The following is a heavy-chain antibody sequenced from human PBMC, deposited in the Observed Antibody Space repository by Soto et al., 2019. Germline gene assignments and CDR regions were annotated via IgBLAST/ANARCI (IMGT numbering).Heavy chain of an antibody. CDR1: GFTFSSYG. D-gene: IGHD4-17*01. Sequence: QVQLVESGGGVVQPGRSLRLSCAASGFTFSSYGVHWVRQAPGKGLEWVAVISYDGSNKYYADSVKGRFTISRDNSKNTLYLQMNSLRAEDTAVYYCAKDADGDSRFDYWGQGTLVTVSS. J-gene: IGHJ4*02. CDR2: ISYDGSNK. V-gene: IGHV3-30*18. CDR3: AKDADGDSRFDY.